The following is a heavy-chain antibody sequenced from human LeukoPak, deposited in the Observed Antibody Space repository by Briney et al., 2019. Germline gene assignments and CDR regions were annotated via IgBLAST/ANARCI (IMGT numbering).Heavy chain of an antibody. J-gene: IGHJ4*02. D-gene: IGHD6-19*01. CDR1: GYTFTDYY. CDR3: VRAIAVVDY. Sequence: ASVKVSCKASGYTFTDYYIHWVRQAPGQGLEWMGWINPNSGGTNSAQKFQGRVTMTKDTSISTAYMELSRLRSDDTAVYFCVRAIAVVDYWGQGTLVTVCS. V-gene: IGHV1-2*02. CDR2: INPNSGGT.